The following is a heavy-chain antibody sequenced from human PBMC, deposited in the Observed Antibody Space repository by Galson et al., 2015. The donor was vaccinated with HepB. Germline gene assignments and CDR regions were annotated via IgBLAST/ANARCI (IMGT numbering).Heavy chain of an antibody. CDR1: GFTFSSYE. CDR2: ISSSGSTI. V-gene: IGHV3-48*03. CDR3: ARESPHYYDSSGPVDY. Sequence: SLRLSCAASGFTFSSYEMNWVRQAPGKGLEWVSYISSSGSTIYYADSVKGRFTISRDNAKNSLYLQMNSLRAEDTAVYYCARESPHYYDSSGPVDYWGQGTLVTVSS. D-gene: IGHD3-22*01. J-gene: IGHJ4*02.